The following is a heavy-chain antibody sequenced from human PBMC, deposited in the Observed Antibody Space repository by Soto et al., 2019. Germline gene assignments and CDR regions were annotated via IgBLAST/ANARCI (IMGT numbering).Heavy chain of an antibody. D-gene: IGHD1-26*01. Sequence: AQLVESGGGLVQPGGSLRLSCAASGFTFSNYWMHWVRQVPGQGPVWVSRLNRDGSRTDYADSVRGRFTIFRDNARNTLYLQVNSLRAEDTAMYYCARDLGGAGSYWGQGTLVTVSS. V-gene: IGHV3-74*01. CDR1: GFTFSNYW. CDR3: ARDLGGAGSY. J-gene: IGHJ4*02. CDR2: LNRDGSRT.